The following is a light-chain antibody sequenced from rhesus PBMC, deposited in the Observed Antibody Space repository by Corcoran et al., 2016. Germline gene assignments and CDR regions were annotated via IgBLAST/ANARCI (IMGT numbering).Light chain of an antibody. J-gene: IGKJ4*01. CDR3: LQPVTYPLT. Sequence: DIQMTQSPSSLSASVGDNVTITCRASQDINNYLNWFQQKPGRAPKLLIYDASSVESGVPSRLSGSVSGADFTLTISSLQPWDFATYYCLQPVTYPLTFGGGTKVEIK. V-gene: IGKV1-28*02. CDR1: QDINNY. CDR2: DAS.